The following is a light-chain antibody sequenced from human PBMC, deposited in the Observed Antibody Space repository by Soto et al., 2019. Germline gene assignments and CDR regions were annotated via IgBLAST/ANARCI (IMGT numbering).Light chain of an antibody. CDR2: DAS. Sequence: EIVLTQSPATLSLSPGERATLSCRASQSVSSYLAWYQQKPGQAPRLLIYDASNRATGIPARFSGSGSGTDFTLTISSLEPDDFAVYYWQQRSNWRTFGQGTKVEIK. CDR1: QSVSSY. CDR3: QQRSNWRT. J-gene: IGKJ1*01. V-gene: IGKV3-11*01.